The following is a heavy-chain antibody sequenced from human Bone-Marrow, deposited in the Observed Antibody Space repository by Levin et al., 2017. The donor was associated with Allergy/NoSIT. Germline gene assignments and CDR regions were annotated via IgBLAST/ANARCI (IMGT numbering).Heavy chain of an antibody. J-gene: IGHJ4*02. CDR1: GFTFSNSA. D-gene: IGHD2/OR15-2a*01. CDR2: ISGTADDT. Sequence: GGSLRLSCVASGFTFSNSAMGWVRQAPGKGLEWVSGISGTADDTYYADSVKGRFTISRDNSKNTLFLQMNSLRAEDTARYYCAKWPAPRGQYFFDFWGQGILVTVSS. CDR3: AKWPAPRGQYFFDF. V-gene: IGHV3-23*01.